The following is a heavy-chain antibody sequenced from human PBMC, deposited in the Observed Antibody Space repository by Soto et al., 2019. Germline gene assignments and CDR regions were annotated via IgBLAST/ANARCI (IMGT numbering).Heavy chain of an antibody. V-gene: IGHV3-23*01. Sequence: GGSLRLSCAASGFTFSSYAMSWVRQAPGKGLEWVSAISGSGGSTYYADSVKGRFTISRDNSKNTLYLQMNSLRAEDTAVYYCAKDSDSSGWYGWFDPWGQGTLVTVSS. J-gene: IGHJ5*02. CDR3: AKDSDSSGWYGWFDP. CDR1: GFTFSSYA. D-gene: IGHD6-19*01. CDR2: ISGSGGST.